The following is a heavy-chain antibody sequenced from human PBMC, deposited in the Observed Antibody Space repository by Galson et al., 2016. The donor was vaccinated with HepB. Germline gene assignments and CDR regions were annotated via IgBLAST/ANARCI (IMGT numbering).Heavy chain of an antibody. CDR1: GFTLNGLA. Sequence: SLRLSCAASGFTLNGLAVHWVRQASGKGLEWVARMKSRSGNYATAYAGPVNGRFTISRDDAINTAYLQMNSLRVEDTAVYYCGERPDLIDDRDIRGDFNFGGQGTSVTVSS. J-gene: IGHJ4*02. D-gene: IGHD3-10*01. CDR3: GERPDLIDDRDIRGDFNF. CDR2: MKSRSGNYAT. V-gene: IGHV3-73*01.